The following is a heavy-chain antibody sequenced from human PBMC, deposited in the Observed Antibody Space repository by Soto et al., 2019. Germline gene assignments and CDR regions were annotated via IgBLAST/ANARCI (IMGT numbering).Heavy chain of an antibody. CDR2: INPYSGGA. CDR3: ARGIRGAYSNSPIDS. Sequence: ASVQVSCTASGYTFTGYFMHWVRQAPGQGLEWMGWINPYSGGADYAQSFQGRVTMTRDTSISTVYMELSRLRFDDTAVYYCARGIRGAYSNSPIDSSGQGTVVTVAS. V-gene: IGHV1-2*02. J-gene: IGHJ4*02. CDR1: GYTFTGYF. D-gene: IGHD3-10*01.